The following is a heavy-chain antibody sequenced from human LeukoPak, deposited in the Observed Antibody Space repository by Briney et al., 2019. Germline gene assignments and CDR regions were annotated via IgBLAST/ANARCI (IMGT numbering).Heavy chain of an antibody. J-gene: IGHJ4*02. CDR2: IRYDGSNK. CDR3: ATFTYYYDSSGYSQGDY. V-gene: IGHV3-30*02. Sequence: GGSLRLSCAASGFTFSNYGMHLVRQAPGKGLEWVAFIRYDGSNKYYADSVKGRFTISRDNSKNTLYLQMNSLRAEDTAVYYCATFTYYYDSSGYSQGDYWGQGTLVTVSS. D-gene: IGHD3-22*01. CDR1: GFTFSNYG.